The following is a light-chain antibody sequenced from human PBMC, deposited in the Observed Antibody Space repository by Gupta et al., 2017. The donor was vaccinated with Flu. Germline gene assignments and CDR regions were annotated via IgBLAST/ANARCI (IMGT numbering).Light chain of an antibody. J-gene: IGLJ2*01. CDR2: RNN. Sequence: QSVLTQPPSASWAHGQSVTICCSGSSSNIVSHYVYWEHQLPGTATKLLIYRNNQRPAGGPDLSDGCKSGTSAHLASSGRRYEDEAYYYCASWDDILRGVFGRGTKLTVL. V-gene: IGLV1-47*01. CDR3: ASWDDILRGV. CDR1: SSNIVSHY.